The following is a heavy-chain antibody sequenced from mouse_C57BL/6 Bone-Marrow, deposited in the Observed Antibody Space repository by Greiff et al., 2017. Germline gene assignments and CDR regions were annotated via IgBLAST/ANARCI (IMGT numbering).Heavy chain of an antibody. CDR3: ARVSYSNYDAMDY. CDR1: GYTFTSYW. J-gene: IGHJ4*01. Sequence: QVQLQQSGAELVKPGASVKMSCKASGYTFTSYWITWVKQRPGQGLEWIGDIYPGSGSTNYNEKFKSKATMTVDTSYSTAYMQLSSLTSEDSAVYYCARVSYSNYDAMDYWGQGTSFTVSS. D-gene: IGHD2-5*01. V-gene: IGHV1-55*01. CDR2: IYPGSGST.